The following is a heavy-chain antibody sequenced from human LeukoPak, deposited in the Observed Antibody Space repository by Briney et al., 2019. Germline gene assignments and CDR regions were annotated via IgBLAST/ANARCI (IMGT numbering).Heavy chain of an antibody. CDR3: AREFGGDHEDVYYYYGMDV. D-gene: IGHD4-17*01. V-gene: IGHV1-18*01. CDR2: ISAYNGNT. CDR1: GYSFTSYG. Sequence: GASVKVSCKASGYSFTSYGISWVRQAPGQGLEWMGWISAYNGNTNYAQKLQGRVTMTTDTSTSTAYMELRSLRSDDTAVYYCAREFGGDHEDVYYYYGMDVWGQGTTVTVSS. J-gene: IGHJ6*02.